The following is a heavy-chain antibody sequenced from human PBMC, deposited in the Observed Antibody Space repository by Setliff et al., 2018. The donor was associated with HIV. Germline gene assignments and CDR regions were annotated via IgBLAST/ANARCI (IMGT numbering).Heavy chain of an antibody. D-gene: IGHD2-15*01. J-gene: IGHJ3*02. V-gene: IGHV3-30*04. CDR2: ISYDGSNK. Sequence: LRLSCAASGFPFSAYAMHWVRQAPGKGLEWVAVISYDGSNKYYADSVQGRFTISRDNAKNTLYLQVNSLRAGDTGVYYCARRRPPGGCDMWGQGTKVTVSS. CDR1: GFPFSAYA. CDR3: ARRRPPGGCDM.